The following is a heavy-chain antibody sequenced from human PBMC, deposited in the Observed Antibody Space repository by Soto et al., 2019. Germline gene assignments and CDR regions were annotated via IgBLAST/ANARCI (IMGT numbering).Heavy chain of an antibody. J-gene: IGHJ6*02. D-gene: IGHD2-8*01. Sequence: QVQLVQSGAEVKKPGASVRVSCKASGYSFTDYHIHWVRQAPGQGLEWLGRINPKSGGTSTAQKFQGWVTMTRDRSISTVYMELTRLRSDDTALYFCARGHSTDCSNGVCSFFYNPEMDVWGQGTTVTVSS. CDR2: INPKSGGT. CDR1: GYSFTDYH. V-gene: IGHV1-2*04. CDR3: ARGHSTDCSNGVCSFFYNPEMDV.